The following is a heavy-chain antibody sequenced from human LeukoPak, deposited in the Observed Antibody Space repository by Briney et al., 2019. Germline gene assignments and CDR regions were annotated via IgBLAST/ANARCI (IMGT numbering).Heavy chain of an antibody. CDR3: ARERGSSWYNWFDP. V-gene: IGHV3-48*04. D-gene: IGHD6-13*01. J-gene: IGHJ5*02. Sequence: GGSLRLSCAASGFTFSSYSMNWVRQAPGKGLEWVSYISSSSSTIYYADSVKGRFTISRDNAKNSLYLQMNSLRAEDTAVYYCARERGSSWYNWFDPWGQGTLVTVSS. CDR1: GFTFSSYS. CDR2: ISSSSSTI.